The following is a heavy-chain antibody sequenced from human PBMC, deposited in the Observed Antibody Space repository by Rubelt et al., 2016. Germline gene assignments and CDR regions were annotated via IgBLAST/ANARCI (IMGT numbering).Heavy chain of an antibody. J-gene: IGHJ3*02. CDR1: GFTFSSYG. CDR2: ISYDGSNK. CDR3: ASPYYDFWSGLDDAFDI. Sequence: QVQLVESGGGVVQPGRSLRLSCAASGFTFSSYGMHWVRQAPGKGLEWVAVISYDGSNKYYADSVKGRFTISRDNAKNTLHLQMNSLRAEDTAVYYCASPYYDFWSGLDDAFDIWGQGTMVTVSS. D-gene: IGHD3-3*01. V-gene: IGHV3-30*03.